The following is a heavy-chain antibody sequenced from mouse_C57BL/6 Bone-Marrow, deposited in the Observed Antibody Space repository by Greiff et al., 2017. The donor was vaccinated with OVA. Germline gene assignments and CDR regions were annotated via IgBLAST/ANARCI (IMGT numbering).Heavy chain of an antibody. D-gene: IGHD2-10*01. V-gene: IGHV5-4*01. CDR3: ATYYGNYFRGYFDV. CDR1: GFTFSSYA. J-gene: IGHJ1*03. Sequence: EVQLVESGGGLVKPGGSLKLSCAASGFTFSSYAMSWVRQTPEKRLAWVATISDGGSYTYYPDNVKGRFTISRDNAKNNLYLQMSHLKSEDTAMYYCATYYGNYFRGYFDVWGTGTTVTVSS. CDR2: ISDGGSYT.